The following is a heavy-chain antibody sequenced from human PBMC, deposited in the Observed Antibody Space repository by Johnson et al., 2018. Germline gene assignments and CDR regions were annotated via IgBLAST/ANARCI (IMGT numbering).Heavy chain of an antibody. Sequence: QLVESGGGVVQPGRSLRLSCAASGFTFSTYGMNWVRQAPGKGLEWVAVISFDGSKKYYADSVKGRFTISRDNSKNTLYLQMNSPRAEDTAVYYCAKSGGPDYYYYYMDVWGKGTTFTVSS. D-gene: IGHD1-26*01. CDR2: ISFDGSKK. CDR3: AKSGGPDYYYYYMDV. V-gene: IGHV3-30*18. J-gene: IGHJ6*03. CDR1: GFTFSTYG.